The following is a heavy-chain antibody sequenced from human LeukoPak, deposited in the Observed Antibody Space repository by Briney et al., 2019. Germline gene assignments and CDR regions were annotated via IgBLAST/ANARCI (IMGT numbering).Heavy chain of an antibody. Sequence: GGSLRLSCAASGFTFSDYGMNCVRQAPGKGLQWISHITSSSSSKNYADSVKGRFTISRDNARNSLYLQMNSLRVEDTAVYYCARRFLEGHCSGDTCYSFGSWGQGTLVTVSS. CDR3: ARRFLEGHCSGDTCYSFGS. V-gene: IGHV3-48*01. D-gene: IGHD2-15*01. J-gene: IGHJ5*01. CDR2: ITSSSSSK. CDR1: GFTFSDYG.